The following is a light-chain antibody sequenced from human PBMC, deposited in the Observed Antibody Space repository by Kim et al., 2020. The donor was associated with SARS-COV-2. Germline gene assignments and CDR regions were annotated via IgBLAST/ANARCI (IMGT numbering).Light chain of an antibody. CDR1: QSVAGN. Sequence: SVAPGETATLSCRASQSVAGNLVGYQQKPGQAPRLLIYAASTRATGIPARFSGAGSGTEFTLTIDSLQPEDFAIYYCQQYTKWPLFGPGTKVDIK. CDR3: QQYTKWPL. CDR2: AAS. J-gene: IGKJ3*01. V-gene: IGKV3-15*01.